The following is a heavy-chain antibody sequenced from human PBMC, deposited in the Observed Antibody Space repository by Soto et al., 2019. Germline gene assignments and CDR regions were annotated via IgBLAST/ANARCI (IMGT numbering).Heavy chain of an antibody. Sequence: GGSLRLSCAAPGFTSSNYWMPWVRQAPGKGLEWVANIKEDGSEKHYVDSVKGRFTISRDNAKNSLYLQMNSLRVEDTAVYFCSRDVVVGAKALNYWGQGALVTVSS. J-gene: IGHJ4*02. V-gene: IGHV3-7*01. D-gene: IGHD2-15*01. CDR1: GFTSSNYW. CDR2: IKEDGSEK. CDR3: SRDVVVGAKALNY.